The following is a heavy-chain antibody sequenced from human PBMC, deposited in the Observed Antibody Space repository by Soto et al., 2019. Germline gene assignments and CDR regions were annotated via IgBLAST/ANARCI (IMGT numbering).Heavy chain of an antibody. J-gene: IGHJ5*02. CDR1: GYSFTSYW. Sequence: GESLKISCKGSGYSFTSYWISWVRQMPGKGLEWMGRIDPSDSYTNYSPSFQGHVTISADKSISTAYLQWSSLKASDTAMYYCARPGGLSNWFDPWGQGTLVTVSS. D-gene: IGHD3-10*01. CDR2: IDPSDSYT. CDR3: ARPGGLSNWFDP. V-gene: IGHV5-10-1*01.